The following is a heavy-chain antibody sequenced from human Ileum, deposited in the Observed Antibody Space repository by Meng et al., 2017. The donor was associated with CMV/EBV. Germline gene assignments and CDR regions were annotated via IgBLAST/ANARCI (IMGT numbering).Heavy chain of an antibody. V-gene: IGHV1-46*01. Sequence: SCKASGYTFTSYYMHWVRQAPGQWLEWMAVINPTGGTPAYAQTFQGRVTMTGDTSTSTIYMELNSLRSEDTAVYFCAAKIDITYFDFWGQGTLVTVSS. D-gene: IGHD1-14*01. CDR1: GYTFTSYY. CDR2: INPTGGTP. J-gene: IGHJ4*02. CDR3: AAKIDITYFDF.